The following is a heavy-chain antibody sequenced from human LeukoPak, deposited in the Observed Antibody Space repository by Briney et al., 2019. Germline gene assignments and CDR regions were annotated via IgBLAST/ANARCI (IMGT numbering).Heavy chain of an antibody. CDR1: GGSISGYY. V-gene: IGHV4-59*01. CDR3: ARGRVYSSGWYWDY. Sequence: SETLSLTCTVSGGSISGYYWSWIRQPPGKGLEWIGYISYIGSTNYNPSLKSRVTISVDTSKNQFSLKLNSVTAADTAVYYCARGRVYSSGWYWDYWGQGTLVTVSS. J-gene: IGHJ4*02. CDR2: ISYIGST. D-gene: IGHD6-19*01.